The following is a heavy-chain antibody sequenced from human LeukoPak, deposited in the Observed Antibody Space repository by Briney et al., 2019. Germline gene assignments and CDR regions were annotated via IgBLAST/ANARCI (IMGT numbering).Heavy chain of an antibody. CDR2: IAYSGNT. CDR1: VGSISGYF. D-gene: IGHD3-10*01. V-gene: IGHV4-59*01. CDR3: TREFGSAFDP. Sequence: SETLSLTCTVSVGSISGYFWSWIRQPPGKGLEWIGYIAYSGNTNHNPSLMSRATISLDTSKNQFSLKVRSVTAADTAVYYCTREFGSAFDPWGQGTLVTVSS. J-gene: IGHJ5*02.